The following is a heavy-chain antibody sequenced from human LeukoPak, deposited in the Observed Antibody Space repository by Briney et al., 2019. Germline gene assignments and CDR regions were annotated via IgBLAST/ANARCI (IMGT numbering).Heavy chain of an antibody. CDR1: GGTFISYA. V-gene: IGHV1-69*04. Sequence: SVKVSCKASGGTFISYAISWVRQAAGQGREWMGRIIPILGIANYAQKFQGRVTITADKSTSTAYMELSSLRSEDTAVYYCARTHDYGGNVYWYFDLWGRGTLVTVSS. D-gene: IGHD4-23*01. CDR3: ARTHDYGGNVYWYFDL. J-gene: IGHJ2*01. CDR2: IIPILGIA.